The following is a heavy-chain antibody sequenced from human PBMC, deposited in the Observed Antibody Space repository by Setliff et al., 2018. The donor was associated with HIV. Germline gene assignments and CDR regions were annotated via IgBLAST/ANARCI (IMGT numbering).Heavy chain of an antibody. CDR2: IYHSGST. J-gene: IGHJ4*02. Sequence: LSLTCAVSSGSISSSNWWSWVRQPPGKGLEWIGEIYHSGSTNYNPSLKSRVTMSVDKSKNQFSLKLRSVTAADTAVYYCAREAVLFGGSYRFDYWGQGTLVTVPQ. D-gene: IGHD1-26*01. CDR3: AREAVLFGGSYRFDY. CDR1: SGSISSSNW. V-gene: IGHV4-4*02.